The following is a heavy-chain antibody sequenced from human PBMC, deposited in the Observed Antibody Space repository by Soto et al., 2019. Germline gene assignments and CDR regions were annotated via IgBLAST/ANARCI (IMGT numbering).Heavy chain of an antibody. CDR1: GFTFDDYG. J-gene: IGHJ3*02. CDR3: ARESTVVTNRGSSTYCDI. V-gene: IGHV3-20*04. D-gene: IGHD1-26*01. CDR2: INWNGGST. Sequence: GGSLRLSCAASGFTFDDYGMSWVRQAPGKGLEWVSGINWNGGSTGYADSVKGRFTISRDNAKNSLYLQMNSLRAEDTALYYCARESTVVTNRGSSTYCDIWGQGTMVTVSS.